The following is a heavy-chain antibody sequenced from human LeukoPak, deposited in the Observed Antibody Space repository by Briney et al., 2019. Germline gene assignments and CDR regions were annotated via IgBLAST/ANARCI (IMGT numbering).Heavy chain of an antibody. CDR2: IKSKTDGGTT. CDR3: TTGRTYRSYEMSYSVLSYYYYYYMDV. V-gene: IGHV3-15*01. Sequence: PGGTLRLSCAVSGFTFSSYGMSWVRQAPGKGLEWVGRIKSKTDGGTTDYAAPVKGRFTISRDDSKNTLYLQMNSLKTEDTAVYYCTTGRTYRSYEMSYSVLSYYYYYYMDVWGKGTTVTVSS. D-gene: IGHD1-26*01. CDR1: GFTFSSYG. J-gene: IGHJ6*03.